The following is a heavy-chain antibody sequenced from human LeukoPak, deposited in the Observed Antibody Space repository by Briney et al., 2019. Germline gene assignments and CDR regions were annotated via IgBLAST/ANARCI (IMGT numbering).Heavy chain of an antibody. J-gene: IGHJ4*02. D-gene: IGHD6-6*01. Sequence: GSLRLSCAASGFSFSNYGMHWVRQAPGKGLEWVAVVSYDGSSQYYADSVKGRFTISRDNSRNTLFLEMNSLRGEDTAVYYCSSFDHWGQGTLVIVSS. CDR3: SSFDH. CDR1: GFSFSNYG. V-gene: IGHV3-30*03. CDR2: VSYDGSSQ.